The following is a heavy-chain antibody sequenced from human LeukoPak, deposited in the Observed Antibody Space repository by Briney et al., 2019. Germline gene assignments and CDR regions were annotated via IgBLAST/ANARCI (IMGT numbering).Heavy chain of an antibody. Sequence: GGSLRLSCAASGFTFSAYEMNWVRQAPGKGLEWVSPISSTSNHINYADSVKGRFTISRDSANNSLYLQMNSLRAEDTAVYYCARVYSANGYGSGYYDYWGQGTLVTVSS. CDR3: ARVYSANGYGSGYYDY. D-gene: IGHD3-10*01. V-gene: IGHV3-21*01. J-gene: IGHJ4*02. CDR2: ISSTSNHI. CDR1: GFTFSAYE.